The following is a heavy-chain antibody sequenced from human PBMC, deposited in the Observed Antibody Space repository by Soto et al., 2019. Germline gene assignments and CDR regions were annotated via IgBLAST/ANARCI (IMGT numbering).Heavy chain of an antibody. CDR3: TTEGYCSSTGCKIGLVY. Sequence: GGSLRLSCAASGFTFSNAWMSWVRQAPGKGLEWVGRIKSKTDGGTTDYAAPVKGRFTISRDDLKNTLYLQMNSLYTEDTAVYYGTTEGYCSSTGCKIGLVYWGQGTLVTVSS. CDR1: GFTFSNAW. CDR2: IKSKTDGGTT. D-gene: IGHD2-2*01. V-gene: IGHV3-15*01. J-gene: IGHJ4*02.